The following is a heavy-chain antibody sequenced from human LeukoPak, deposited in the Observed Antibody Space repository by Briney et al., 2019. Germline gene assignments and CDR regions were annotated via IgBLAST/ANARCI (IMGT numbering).Heavy chain of an antibody. CDR1: GFPFSSYG. Sequence: GGSLRLSCAASGFPFSSYGMHWVRQAPAKGLEWVAGIPYDGSNKYYADSVKGRFTISRDNSKNTLYLQMYSLRAEDTAVYYCAKDLKLRPPDYWGQGTLVTVSS. CDR3: AKDLKLRPPDY. CDR2: IPYDGSNK. V-gene: IGHV3-30*18. D-gene: IGHD4-17*01. J-gene: IGHJ4*02.